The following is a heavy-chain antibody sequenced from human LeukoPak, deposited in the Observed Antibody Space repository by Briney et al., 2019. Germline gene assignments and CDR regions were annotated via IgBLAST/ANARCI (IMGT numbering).Heavy chain of an antibody. D-gene: IGHD6-13*01. J-gene: IGHJ5*02. CDR3: ATGRAVSSSRSNWFDP. CDR2: IYYSGST. V-gene: IGHV4-31*03. Sequence: PSETLSHTCTVSGGSIISGGYYWSWLRQHPGKGLEWIGYIYYSGSTYYNPSLKSRVTISVDTSKNQFSLKLSSVTAADTAVYYCATGRAVSSSRSNWFDPWGQGTLVTVSS. CDR1: GGSIISGGYY.